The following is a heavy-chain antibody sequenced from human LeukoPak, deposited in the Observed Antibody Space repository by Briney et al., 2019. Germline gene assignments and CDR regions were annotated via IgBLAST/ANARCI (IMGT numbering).Heavy chain of an antibody. CDR3: AKDRGALRFLEWLLLDY. D-gene: IGHD3-3*01. CDR1: GFTFSSYA. CDR2: ISGSGGST. Sequence: GGSLRLSCAASGFTFSSYAMSWVRQAPGRGLEWVSAISGSGGSTYYADSVKGRFTISRDNSKNTLYLQMNSLRAEDTAVYYCAKDRGALRFLEWLLLDYWGQGTLVTVSS. J-gene: IGHJ4*02. V-gene: IGHV3-23*01.